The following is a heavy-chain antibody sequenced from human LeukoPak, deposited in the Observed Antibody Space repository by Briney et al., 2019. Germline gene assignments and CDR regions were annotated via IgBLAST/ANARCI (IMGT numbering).Heavy chain of an antibody. V-gene: IGHV4-39*07. CDR2: IYYSGST. CDR3: ARQSPGESGYDYCAFDI. Sequence: AWVRQAPGKGLEWIGRIYYSGSTYYNPSLKSRLTISVDTSKNQFSLKLSSVTAADTAVYYCARQSPGESGYDYCAFDIWGQGTMVTVSS. D-gene: IGHD5-12*01. J-gene: IGHJ3*02.